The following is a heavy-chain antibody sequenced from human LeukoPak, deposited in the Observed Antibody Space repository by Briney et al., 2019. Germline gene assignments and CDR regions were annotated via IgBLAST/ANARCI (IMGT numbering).Heavy chain of an antibody. V-gene: IGHV4-4*07. CDR1: GGSISSYY. CDR3: ARGDTVTGTFDY. D-gene: IGHD6-19*01. Sequence: PSETLSLTCTVSGGSISSYYWSWVRQPAGKALEWIGRIYTSGTTSYIPSLKSRVTISVDTSKNHFSLKLTSVTAADTAVYYCARGDTVTGTFDYWGQGALVTVSS. CDR2: IYTSGTT. J-gene: IGHJ4*02.